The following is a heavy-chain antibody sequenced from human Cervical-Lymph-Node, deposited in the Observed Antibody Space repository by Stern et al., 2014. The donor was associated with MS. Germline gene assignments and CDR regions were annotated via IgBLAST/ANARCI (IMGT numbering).Heavy chain of an antibody. J-gene: IGHJ3*02. CDR1: GFTFSSYS. Sequence: EVQLVESGGGLVKPGGSLRLSCAASGFTFSSYSMNWVRQAPGKGLEWVSSISSSSSYIYYADYVKGRFTISRNHDKTSLYLPMHSLRAEDTAVYYCARDQGGKYYDSSGYYSDAFDIWGQGTMVTVSS. D-gene: IGHD3-22*01. CDR2: ISSSSSYI. V-gene: IGHV3-21*01. CDR3: ARDQGGKYYDSSGYYSDAFDI.